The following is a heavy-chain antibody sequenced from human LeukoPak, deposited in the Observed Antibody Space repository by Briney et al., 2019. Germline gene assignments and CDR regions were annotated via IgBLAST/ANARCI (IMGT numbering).Heavy chain of an antibody. J-gene: IGHJ4*02. CDR3: ARRRLRDNFDY. V-gene: IGHV4-31*03. CDR1: GGSISSGGYY. CDR2: IYDSGST. D-gene: IGHD5-24*01. Sequence: SETLSLTCTVSGGSISSGGYYWNWIRQHPGKGLEWIGYIYDSGSTYYNPSLKSRVTISVDTSKNQFSLKLSSVTAADTAVYYCARRRLRDNFDYWGQGTLVTVSP.